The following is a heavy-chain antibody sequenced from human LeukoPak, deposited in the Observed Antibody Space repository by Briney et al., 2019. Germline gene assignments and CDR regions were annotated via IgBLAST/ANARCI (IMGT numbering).Heavy chain of an antibody. D-gene: IGHD2-2*03. CDR1: GDSFISYW. Sequence: GESLKISSKGSGDSFISYWISWVRQMPGKDLEWMGGIDPSDSYTNYSPSFQGHVTISADKSISTAYLQWSSLKASDTAMYYCARQMDIVVVPAALNWFDPWGQGTLVTVSS. CDR2: IDPSDSYT. J-gene: IGHJ5*02. V-gene: IGHV5-10-1*01. CDR3: ARQMDIVVVPAALNWFDP.